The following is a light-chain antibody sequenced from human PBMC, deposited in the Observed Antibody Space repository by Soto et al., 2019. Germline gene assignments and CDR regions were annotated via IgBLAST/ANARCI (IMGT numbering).Light chain of an antibody. CDR1: SSDIGGYNY. J-gene: IGLJ1*01. Sequence: LTQPASVSGSPGQAITISCAGTSSDIGGYNYVSWYQQHPGTAPKVIIYEVSNRPSGVSNRFSGSKSGNTASLTISVLQAEDEADYYCSSFTISSALYVFGSGTKV. CDR2: EVS. CDR3: SSFTISSALYV. V-gene: IGLV2-14*01.